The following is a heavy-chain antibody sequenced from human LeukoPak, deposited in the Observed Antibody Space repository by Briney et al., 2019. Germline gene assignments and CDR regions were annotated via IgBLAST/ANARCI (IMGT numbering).Heavy chain of an antibody. Sequence: GGSLRLSCAASGFTFSSYSMNWVRQAPGKGLEWVSSISSSSSYIYYADSVKGRFTISRDNAKNSLYLQMNSLRAEDTAVYYCARDGGDYGGNSPFDYWGQGTLVTVSS. CDR3: ARDGGDYGGNSPFDY. CDR2: ISSSSSYI. J-gene: IGHJ4*02. V-gene: IGHV3-21*01. D-gene: IGHD4-23*01. CDR1: GFTFSSYS.